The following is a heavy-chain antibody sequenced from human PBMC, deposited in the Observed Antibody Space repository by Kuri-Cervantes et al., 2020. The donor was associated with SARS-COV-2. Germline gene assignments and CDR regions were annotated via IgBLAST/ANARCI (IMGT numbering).Heavy chain of an antibody. CDR1: GYTFTGYY. CDR2: INPNSGGT. D-gene: IGHD3-10*01. V-gene: IGHV1-2*04. J-gene: IGHJ6*02. Sequence: ASVKVSCKASGYTFTGYYMHWVRQAPGQGLEWMGWINPNSGGTNYAQKFQGWVTMTRDTSSTGYMELSRLRSDDTAVYYCARGMVRGLIQSYYYGTDVWGQGATVTVSS. CDR3: ARGMVRGLIQSYYYGTDV.